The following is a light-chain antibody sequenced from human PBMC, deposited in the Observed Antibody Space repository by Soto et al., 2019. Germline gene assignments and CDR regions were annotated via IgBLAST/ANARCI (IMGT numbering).Light chain of an antibody. CDR1: QSISSNY. Sequence: EIVMTQSPATLSLSPGERATLSCRASQSISSNYLAWYQQRRGLAPRLLVYGASGRATGIPDRFSGSGSGTDFTLTITRLEPEDFAVYYCQQYGTSPLTFGGGTKVDIK. J-gene: IGKJ4*02. V-gene: IGKV3-20*01. CDR2: GAS. CDR3: QQYGTSPLT.